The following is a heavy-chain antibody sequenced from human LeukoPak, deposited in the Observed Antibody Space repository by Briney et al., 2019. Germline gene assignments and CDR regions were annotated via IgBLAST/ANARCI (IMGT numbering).Heavy chain of an antibody. V-gene: IGHV4-39*07. CDR2: IFYSGST. CDR1: GGSISTSSYY. D-gene: IGHD4-17*01. Sequence: SETLSLTCTVSGGSISTSSYYWGWVRQPPGKGLEWIGNIFYSGSTYYNPSLKSRVTMSVDTSKNQFSLKLSSVTAADTAVYYCARVGGWITYGDYPFELGDYWGQGTLSPSPQ. CDR3: ARVGGWITYGDYPFELGDY. J-gene: IGHJ4*02.